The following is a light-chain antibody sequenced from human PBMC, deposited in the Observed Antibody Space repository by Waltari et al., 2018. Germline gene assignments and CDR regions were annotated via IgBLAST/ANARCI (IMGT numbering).Light chain of an antibody. CDR3: QQRFNWIFT. CDR2: DAS. V-gene: IGKV3-11*01. Sequence: VLTQSPATLSLSPGERATLSCRASETSGSSLAWYQQRPGQAPRLLIYDASNRATGVPARFSGSGSGTDFTLTISSLESEDFAVYYCQQRFNWIFTFGPGTKVDI. J-gene: IGKJ3*01. CDR1: ETSGSS.